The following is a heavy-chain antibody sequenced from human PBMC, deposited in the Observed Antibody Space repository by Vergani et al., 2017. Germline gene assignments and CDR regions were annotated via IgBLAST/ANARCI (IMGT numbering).Heavy chain of an antibody. CDR3: AEGISGVADNPPYYYYYMDV. J-gene: IGHJ6*03. Sequence: QMQLVQSGPEVKKPGTSVKVSCKASGFTFTSSAMQWVRQARGQRLEWIGWIVVGSGNTNYAQKFQERVTITRDMSTSTAYMELSSLRSEDTAVYYCAEGISGVADNPPYYYYYMDVWGKGTTVTVSS. D-gene: IGHD3-3*01. CDR1: GFTFTSSA. CDR2: IVVGSGNT. V-gene: IGHV1-58*02.